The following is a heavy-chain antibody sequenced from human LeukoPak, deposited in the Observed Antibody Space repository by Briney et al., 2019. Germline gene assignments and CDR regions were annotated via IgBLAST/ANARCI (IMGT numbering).Heavy chain of an antibody. J-gene: IGHJ4*02. Sequence: PSETLSLTCTVSGYSISSGYYWGWIRQPPGKGLEWIGSIYHSGSTYYNPSLKSRVTISGDTSKNQFSLKLSSVTAADTAVYYCARLLLLWFGEPDYWGQGTVVTVSS. V-gene: IGHV4-38-2*02. CDR2: IYHSGST. CDR1: GYSISSGYY. D-gene: IGHD3-10*01. CDR3: ARLLLLWFGEPDY.